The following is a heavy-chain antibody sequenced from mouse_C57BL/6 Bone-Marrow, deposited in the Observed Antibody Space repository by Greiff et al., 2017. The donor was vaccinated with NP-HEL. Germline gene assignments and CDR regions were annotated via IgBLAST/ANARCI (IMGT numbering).Heavy chain of an antibody. Sequence: EVKVEESGGGLVQPGGSMKLSCVASGFTFSNYWMNWVRQSPEKGLEWVAQIRLKSDNYATHYAESVKGRFTISRDDSKSSVYLQMNNLRAEDTGIYYCTGSKTIYYYGSSYGYAMDYWGQGTSVTVSS. V-gene: IGHV6-3*01. D-gene: IGHD1-1*01. CDR3: TGSKTIYYYGSSYGYAMDY. J-gene: IGHJ4*01. CDR1: GFTFSNYW. CDR2: IRLKSDNYAT.